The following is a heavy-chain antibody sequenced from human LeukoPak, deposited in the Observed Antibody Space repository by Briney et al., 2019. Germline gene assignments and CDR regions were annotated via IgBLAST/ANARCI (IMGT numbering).Heavy chain of an antibody. Sequence: PGRSLRLSCAASGFTFSSYGMHWVRQAPGKGLEWVAVISYDGNNKYYADSVKGRFTISRDNSKNTLYLQMNSLRAEDTAVYYCAKESDYGEVGRYYGMDVWGQGTTVTVSS. CDR2: ISYDGNNK. J-gene: IGHJ6*02. V-gene: IGHV3-30*18. D-gene: IGHD4-17*01. CDR1: GFTFSSYG. CDR3: AKESDYGEVGRYYGMDV.